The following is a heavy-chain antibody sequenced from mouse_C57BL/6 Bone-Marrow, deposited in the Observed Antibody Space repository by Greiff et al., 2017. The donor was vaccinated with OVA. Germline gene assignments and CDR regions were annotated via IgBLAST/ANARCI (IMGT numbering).Heavy chain of an antibody. V-gene: IGHV5-2*01. D-gene: IGHD2-1*01. Sequence: EVQGVESGGGLVQPGESLKLSCESNEYEFPSHDMSWVRQTPEKRLELVAAINSDGGSTYYPDTMERRFIISRDKTKKTLYLQMSSLRSEDAALYYCARHGGNYWYFDVWGTGTTVTVSS. CDR2: INSDGGST. CDR3: ARHGGNYWYFDV. CDR1: EYEFPSHD. J-gene: IGHJ1*03.